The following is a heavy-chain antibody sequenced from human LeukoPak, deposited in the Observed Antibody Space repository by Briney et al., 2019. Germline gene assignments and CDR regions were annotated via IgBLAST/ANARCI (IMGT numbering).Heavy chain of an antibody. Sequence: GGSLRLSCVASGFSPSDYSMNWVRQAPGEGLEWVSYISNSGTIYYTDSVRGRFTISRDNAKNSLYLQMHILRPEDTAVYYCARGRGGRTWEEESHFWGQGTLVTVSS. V-gene: IGHV3-69-1*02. D-gene: IGHD1-26*01. J-gene: IGHJ4*02. CDR1: GFSPSDYS. CDR2: ISNSGTI. CDR3: ARGRGGRTWEEESHF.